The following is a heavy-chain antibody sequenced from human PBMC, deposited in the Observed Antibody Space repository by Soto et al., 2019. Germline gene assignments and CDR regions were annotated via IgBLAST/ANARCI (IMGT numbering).Heavy chain of an antibody. CDR2: IKQDGSEK. CDR3: ASSYYDSSGYYYVALVFDY. V-gene: IGHV3-7*05. CDR1: GFTFSSYW. J-gene: IGHJ4*02. D-gene: IGHD3-22*01. Sequence: PGGSLRLSCAASGFTFSSYWMSWVRQAPGKGLEWVANIKQDGSEKYYVDSVKGRFTISRDNAKNSLYLQMNSLRAEDTAVYYCASSYYDSSGYYYVALVFDYWGQGTLVTVSS.